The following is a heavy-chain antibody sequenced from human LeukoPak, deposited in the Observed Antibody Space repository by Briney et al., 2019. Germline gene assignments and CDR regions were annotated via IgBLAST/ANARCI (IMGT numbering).Heavy chain of an antibody. V-gene: IGHV3-30*03. CDR1: GFTFSDFD. D-gene: IGHD4-17*01. CDR2: ISYDGSNK. CDR3: ATDNYGADC. Sequence: GGSLRLSCAASGFTFSDFDMHWVRQAPGKGLEWVAVISYDGSNKYYADSVKGRFTISRDNSKNTLYLQMNSLRAEDTAVYYCATDNYGADCWGQGTLVTVSS. J-gene: IGHJ4*02.